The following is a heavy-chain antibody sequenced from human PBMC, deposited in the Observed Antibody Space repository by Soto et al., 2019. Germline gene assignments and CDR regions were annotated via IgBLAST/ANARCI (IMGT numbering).Heavy chain of an antibody. CDR1: GYTFTAYS. Sequence: GASVKVSCKASGYTFTAYSMHWVRQAPGQGLEWIGWFNPNSGDTVYAEKFQGRVTLTRDTSISTAYMELSSLRSDDTALYYCAREASAALALDYWGQGTLVTVSS. D-gene: IGHD6-13*01. CDR2: FNPNSGDT. CDR3: AREASAALALDY. V-gene: IGHV1-2*02. J-gene: IGHJ4*02.